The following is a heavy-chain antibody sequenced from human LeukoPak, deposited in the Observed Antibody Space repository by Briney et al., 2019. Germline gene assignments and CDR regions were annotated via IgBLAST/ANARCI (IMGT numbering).Heavy chain of an antibody. CDR3: ARRSYDSSVYYRYMYYFDY. CDR1: GYSFTTNW. Sequence: GEALQISCKGSGYSFTTNWIGWVRPMPGKGLEWMGIIYPGDSDTRYSPSFQGQVTISVDKSISTAYLQWSSLMASDTAMYYCARRSYDSSVYYRYMYYFDYWGQGTLATVSS. J-gene: IGHJ4*02. D-gene: IGHD3-22*01. CDR2: IYPGDSDT. V-gene: IGHV5-51*01.